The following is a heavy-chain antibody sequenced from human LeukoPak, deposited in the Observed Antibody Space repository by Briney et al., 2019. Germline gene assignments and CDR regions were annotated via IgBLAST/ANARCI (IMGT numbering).Heavy chain of an antibody. V-gene: IGHV1-8*02. CDR1: GYTFTSYY. J-gene: IGHJ3*01. D-gene: IGHD2-15*01. Sequence: ASVKVSCKASGYTFTSYYMHWVRQATGQGLEWVGLMNPKNDDTDYAQNFQGRVTMTRNTSISTAYMELSSLRSEDTAVYYCARRTPRCGGTCYDAFDVWGQGTMITVSS. CDR3: ARRTPRCGGTCYDAFDV. CDR2: MNPKNDDT.